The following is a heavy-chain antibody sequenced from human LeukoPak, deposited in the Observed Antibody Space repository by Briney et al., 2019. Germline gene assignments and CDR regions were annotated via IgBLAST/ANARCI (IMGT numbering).Heavy chain of an antibody. J-gene: IGHJ5*02. V-gene: IGHV4-59*01. CDR1: GGSISSYY. CDR2: IYYSGST. CDR3: ARDFTRDVTNWGFRSTWFDP. D-gene: IGHD5-24*01. Sequence: PSETLSLTCTVSGGSISSYYWSWIRQPPGKGLEWIGYIYYSGSTNYNPSLKSRVTISLDTSKNQFSLKLSSVTAADTAIYYCARDFTRDVTNWGFRSTWFDPWGQGILVTVSS.